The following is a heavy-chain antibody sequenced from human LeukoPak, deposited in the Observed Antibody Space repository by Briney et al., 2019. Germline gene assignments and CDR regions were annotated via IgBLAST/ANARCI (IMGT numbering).Heavy chain of an antibody. J-gene: IGHJ4*02. CDR3: ARVYGLWFGEYEPYFDY. D-gene: IGHD3-10*01. CDR2: IKQDGSEK. Sequence: GGSLRLSCAASGFTFSSYWMSWVRQAPGKGLEWVANIKQDGSEKYYVDSVKGRLTISRDNAKNSLYLQMNSLRAEDTAVYYCARVYGLWFGEYEPYFDYWGQGTLVTVSS. V-gene: IGHV3-7*01. CDR1: GFTFSSYW.